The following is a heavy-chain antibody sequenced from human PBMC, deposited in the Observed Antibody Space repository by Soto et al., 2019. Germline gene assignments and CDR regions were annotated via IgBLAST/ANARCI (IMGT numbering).Heavy chain of an antibody. CDR2: ISVSGDKS. CDR3: AKEDCTNASCYGGIDY. Sequence: EVQLLESGGGLVQPGGSLRLSCAASGFTFSNFAMSWVRQAPGKGLEWVSTISVSGDKSYYADSVKGRFTISRDSSQNALYLLINSLRADDTAVYYCAKEDCTNASCYGGIDYWGQGALVTVSS. J-gene: IGHJ4*02. D-gene: IGHD2-2*01. CDR1: GFTFSNFA. V-gene: IGHV3-23*01.